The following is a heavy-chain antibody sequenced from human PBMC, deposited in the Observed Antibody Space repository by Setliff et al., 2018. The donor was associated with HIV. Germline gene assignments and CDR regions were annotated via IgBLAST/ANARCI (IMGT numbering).Heavy chain of an antibody. V-gene: IGHV4-39*01. Sequence: SETLSLTCTVSGGSISSSHTYWGWIRQPPGKGLEWIGSIFKTGHTYYNPSHKSRVTISVDTSKNQFSLRLTPVTAADTAVYYCARSPAAEGYWGQGTLVTVSS. CDR1: GGSISSSHTY. CDR2: IFKTGHT. D-gene: IGHD6-13*01. J-gene: IGHJ4*02. CDR3: ARSPAAEGY.